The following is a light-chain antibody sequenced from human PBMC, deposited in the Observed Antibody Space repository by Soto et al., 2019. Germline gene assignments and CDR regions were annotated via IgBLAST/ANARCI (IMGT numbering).Light chain of an antibody. CDR3: QQCYNWPLT. Sequence: EILMTQSPATLSVSPGERATLSCRASQSVSSSLAWYQQKPGQAPRLLIYGASTRATGVPARFSGSGSGTAFALTISRLQSEYFAVYYCQQCYNWPLTFGGGTKVEIK. CDR2: GAS. V-gene: IGKV3-15*01. CDR1: QSVSSS. J-gene: IGKJ4*01.